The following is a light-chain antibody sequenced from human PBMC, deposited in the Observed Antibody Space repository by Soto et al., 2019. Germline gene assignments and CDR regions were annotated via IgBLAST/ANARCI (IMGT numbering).Light chain of an antibody. Sequence: DIQMTQSPSTLSASVGDRVTITCRASRRISSWLAWYQQQPGKAPKLLVYDASTLQSGVPSRFSGNGSGTEFTLTISRLQPEDLETYFCQQYNGYPWTFGQGPRVGIK. CDR3: QQYNGYPWT. J-gene: IGKJ1*01. V-gene: IGKV1-5*01. CDR1: RRISSW. CDR2: DAS.